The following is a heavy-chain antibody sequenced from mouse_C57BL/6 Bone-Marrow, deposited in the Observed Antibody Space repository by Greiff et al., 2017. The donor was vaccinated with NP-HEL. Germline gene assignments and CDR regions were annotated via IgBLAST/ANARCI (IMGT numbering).Heavy chain of an antibody. J-gene: IGHJ3*01. CDR1: GFNIKNTY. CDR2: IDPANGNT. CDR3: ARGGWLRAY. V-gene: IGHV14-3*01. D-gene: IGHD2-3*01. Sequence: VQLQQSVAELVRPGASVKLSCTASGFNIKNTYMYWVKQRPEQGLEWIGRIDPANGNTKYAPKFQGKATITADTSSNTAYLQLSSLTSEDTAIYYCARGGWLRAYWGQGTLVTVSA.